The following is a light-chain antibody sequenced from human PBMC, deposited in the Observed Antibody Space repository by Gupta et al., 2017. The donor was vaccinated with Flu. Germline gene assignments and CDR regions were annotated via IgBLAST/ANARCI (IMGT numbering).Light chain of an antibody. Sequence: SSLSASIGDSVTITCRASQSISRTYLNWYQQKPGKAPELLIYAASSLQSGVPSRFSGSGSGTDFTLTISRLQPEDFATYYCQQSDDIPYTFGQGTKLE. J-gene: IGKJ2*01. V-gene: IGKV1-39*01. CDR2: AAS. CDR1: QSISRTY. CDR3: QQSDDIPYT.